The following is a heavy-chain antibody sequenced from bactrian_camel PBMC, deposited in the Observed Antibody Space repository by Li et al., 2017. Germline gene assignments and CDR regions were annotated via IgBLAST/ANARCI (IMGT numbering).Heavy chain of an antibody. CDR2: IDTEGRT. Sequence: HVQLVESGGGLVQPGGSLRLSCEASGYIGSCLAWFRQAPGEQREGVAGIDTEGRTTYADSVKGRFTVSKDNHARAVYLQMDGLIPADTAMYVCAAATSCGTIGQRGRALRAEGRGTQVTVS. D-gene: IGHD4*01. V-gene: IGHV3S53*01. J-gene: IGHJ4*01. CDR1: GYIGSC.